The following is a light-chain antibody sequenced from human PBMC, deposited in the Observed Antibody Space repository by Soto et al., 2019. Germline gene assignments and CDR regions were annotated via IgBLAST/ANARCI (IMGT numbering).Light chain of an antibody. J-gene: IGLJ2*01. CDR2: YDS. V-gene: IGLV3-21*04. CDR1: NIGSKS. CDR3: QVWDISSDQGV. Sequence: SYELTQPPSVSVAPGKTARITCGGNNIGSKSVLWYQQKPGQAPLLVIYYDSDRPSAIPERFSGSNSGNTATLTISTVEAGDEADYYCQVWDISSDQGVFGGGTKVTVL.